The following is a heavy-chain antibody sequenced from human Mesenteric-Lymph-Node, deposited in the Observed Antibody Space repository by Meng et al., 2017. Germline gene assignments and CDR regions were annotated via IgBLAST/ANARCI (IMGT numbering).Heavy chain of an antibody. Sequence: GGALVLSFPTSGFTFNNYAMHLVRQAPGKGLEWVTLMSSDGANIQHADSVKGRFSISRDNSKNTLFLEMNTLRVEDTAVYFCVRGRGSGSYLVDYWGQGTLVTVSS. CDR2: MSSDGANI. CDR3: VRGRGSGSYLVDY. V-gene: IGHV3-33*01. J-gene: IGHJ4*02. CDR1: GFTFNNYA. D-gene: IGHD3-10*01.